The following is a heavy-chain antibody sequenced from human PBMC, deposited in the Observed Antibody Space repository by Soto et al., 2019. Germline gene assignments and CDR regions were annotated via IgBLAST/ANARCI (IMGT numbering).Heavy chain of an antibody. CDR2: INPKTAAT. CDR3: ARIKWGLNYYNGMDV. D-gene: IGHD1-26*01. CDR1: GYSFSDYF. Sequence: GPSVKVSCKPSGYSFSDYFIQWVRQAPGQGLEWVAWINPKTAATNYAKKFQGRVSLTWDTSPTTAYMELTRLRPDDTAVYYCARIKWGLNYYNGMDVWGQGTTVTVSS. J-gene: IGHJ6*02. V-gene: IGHV1-2*02.